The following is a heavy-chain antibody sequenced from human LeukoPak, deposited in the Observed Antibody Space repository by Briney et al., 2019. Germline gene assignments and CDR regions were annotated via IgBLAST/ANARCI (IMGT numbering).Heavy chain of an antibody. D-gene: IGHD2-2*02. Sequence: GESLKISCKGSGYRVTSYWIGWVRQMPGKGLEWMGLIYPDDSDTRYSPSFQGQVTISADKSISTAYLQWSSLKASDTAMYYCAIGGDSTTSCYRCFDYWGQGTLVTVSS. CDR2: IYPDDSDT. V-gene: IGHV5-51*01. CDR1: GYRVTSYW. J-gene: IGHJ4*02. CDR3: AIGGDSTTSCYRCFDY.